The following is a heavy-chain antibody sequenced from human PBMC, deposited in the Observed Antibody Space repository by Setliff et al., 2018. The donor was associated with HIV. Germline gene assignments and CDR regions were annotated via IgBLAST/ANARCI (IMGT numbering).Heavy chain of an antibody. Sequence: SETLSLTCTVSGGSISGYYWNWIRQPPGKGLEWIGFIFDSGSTSYNPSLKSRVTISVDTSKNQFSLNLNSVTAADTAVYYCARAISAAGIAPFDFWGQGTLVTVSS. V-gene: IGHV4-59*01. CDR3: ARAISAAGIAPFDF. J-gene: IGHJ4*02. CDR1: GGSISGYY. CDR2: IFDSGST. D-gene: IGHD6-13*01.